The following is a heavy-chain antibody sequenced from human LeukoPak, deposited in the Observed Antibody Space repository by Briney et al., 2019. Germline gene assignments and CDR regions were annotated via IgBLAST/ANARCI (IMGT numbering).Heavy chain of an antibody. CDR3: ARDLGSYSSGWYMGFDY. D-gene: IGHD6-19*01. CDR2: ISGTSNTI. Sequence: GGSLRLSCVGSGFTFSSYSTNWVRQAPGKGLEWVSYISGTSNTIYYADSVKGRFTVSRDNAKNSLYLQMNSLRAEDTAIYYCARDLGSYSSGWYMGFDYWGQGTLVTVSS. CDR1: GFTFSSYS. J-gene: IGHJ4*02. V-gene: IGHV3-48*01.